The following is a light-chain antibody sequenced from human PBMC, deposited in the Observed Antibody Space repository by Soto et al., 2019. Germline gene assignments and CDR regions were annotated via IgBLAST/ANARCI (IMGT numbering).Light chain of an antibody. CDR1: QSVSTNY. J-gene: IGKJ4*01. CDR3: QQYGSSPLT. Sequence: EIVLTQSPGTLSLSPGQRATLSCRASQSVSTNYLVWYQQKPGQAPRLLIYDASNRATGIPDRFSGSGSGTDFPLTISRLEHEDVAVDYCQQYGSSPLTFGGGTKVEIK. V-gene: IGKV3-20*01. CDR2: DAS.